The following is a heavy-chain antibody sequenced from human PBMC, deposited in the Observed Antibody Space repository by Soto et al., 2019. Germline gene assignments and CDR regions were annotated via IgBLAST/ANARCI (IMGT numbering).Heavy chain of an antibody. CDR3: ARGRTVRNYADDSSDYFYFFDY. Sequence: KPSETLSLTCTVSGDSISTFYWGWMRQSPGKELAWIGYVYYTGSTNYNPSLKSRVTISVDRSKNQFSLKLTSANAADTAGYYCARGRTVRNYADDSSDYFYFFDYWGQGTQVTVSS. J-gene: IGHJ4*02. CDR2: VYYTGST. CDR1: GDSISTFY. V-gene: IGHV4-59*01. D-gene: IGHD3-22*01.